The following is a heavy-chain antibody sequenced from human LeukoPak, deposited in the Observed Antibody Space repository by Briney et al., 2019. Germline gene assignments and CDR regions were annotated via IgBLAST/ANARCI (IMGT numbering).Heavy chain of an antibody. J-gene: IGHJ4*02. V-gene: IGHV4-59*08. D-gene: IGHD3-16*02. CDR2: IYYSGGT. Sequence: PAATLSLTCAASGGSISSYYRSWIRQPPGKGLEWIGHIYYSGGTSYNPSLKRRVTISADTSKNQFSLKLSSVTAADTAVYYCARHTSRDEITFGGVIVLYYFYYWGQGALVTVSS. CDR1: GGSISSYY. CDR3: ARHTSRDEITFGGVIVLYYFYY.